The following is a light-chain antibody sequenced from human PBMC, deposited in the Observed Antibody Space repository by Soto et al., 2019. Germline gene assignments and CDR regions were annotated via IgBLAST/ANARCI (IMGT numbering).Light chain of an antibody. CDR3: GSHCSGNRLI. CDR1: STGLGSYNL. Sequence: QSALPQPASVSGSPGQSVTIFCTGTSTGLGSYNLVSWYQQPPGKAPRLLIYETTKRPSGVSKRFSGSKSGNAASLTISGLQAEDEAENNCGSHCSGNRLIFVGGTK. V-gene: IGLV2-23*01. J-gene: IGLJ2*01. CDR2: ETT.